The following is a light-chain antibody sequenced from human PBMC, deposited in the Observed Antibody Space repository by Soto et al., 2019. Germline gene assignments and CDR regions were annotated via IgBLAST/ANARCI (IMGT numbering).Light chain of an antibody. CDR2: GAS. CDR1: QSVTTN. Sequence: EVVMTQSPATLSVSPGERVTFSCRASQSVTTNLAWYQHKPDQSPRLLISGASTGASGIPPRFSGSGSGTEFTLTIDRRQSADFAVYDCQQYDRWPVTFGGGTKVDLK. J-gene: IGKJ4*01. CDR3: QQYDRWPVT. V-gene: IGKV3-15*01.